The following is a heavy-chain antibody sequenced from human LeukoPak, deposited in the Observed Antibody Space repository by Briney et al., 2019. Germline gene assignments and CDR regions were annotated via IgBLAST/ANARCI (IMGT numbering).Heavy chain of an antibody. Sequence: GGSLRLSCAASGFTVSSNYMSWVRQAPGKGVEWVSVIYSGGSTYYADSVKGRFTISRDNSKNTLYLQMNSLRAEDTAVYYCARDTIFGVGPGYWGQGTLVTVSS. J-gene: IGHJ4*02. D-gene: IGHD3-3*01. CDR1: GFTVSSNY. CDR3: ARDTIFGVGPGY. CDR2: IYSGGST. V-gene: IGHV3-53*01.